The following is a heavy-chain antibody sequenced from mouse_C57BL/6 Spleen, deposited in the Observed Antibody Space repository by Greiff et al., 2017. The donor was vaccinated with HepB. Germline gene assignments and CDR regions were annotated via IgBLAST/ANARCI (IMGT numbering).Heavy chain of an antibody. V-gene: IGHV1-72*01. CDR1: GYTFTSYW. D-gene: IGHD3-2*02. Sequence: VQLQQPGAELVKPGASVKLSCKASGYTFTSYWMHWVKQRPGRGLEWIGRIDPNSGGTKYNEKFKSKATLTVDKPSSTAYMQLSSLTSEDSAVYYGARGPRTAQATLDYWGQGTTLTVSS. CDR2: IDPNSGGT. J-gene: IGHJ2*01. CDR3: ARGPRTAQATLDY.